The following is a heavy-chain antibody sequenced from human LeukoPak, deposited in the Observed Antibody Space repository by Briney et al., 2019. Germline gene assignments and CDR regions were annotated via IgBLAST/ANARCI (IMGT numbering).Heavy chain of an antibody. J-gene: IGHJ4*02. V-gene: IGHV5-10-1*01. CDR3: ARGRRHHDY. D-gene: IGHD1-26*01. Sequence: GESLRISCKGSGYNFRSYWITWVRQMPGKGLEWMGRIDPSDSYTNYSPSFQGHVTISADKSISTAYLQWNSLKASDTAMYYCARGRRHHDYWGQGTLVTASS. CDR2: IDPSDSYT. CDR1: GYNFRSYW.